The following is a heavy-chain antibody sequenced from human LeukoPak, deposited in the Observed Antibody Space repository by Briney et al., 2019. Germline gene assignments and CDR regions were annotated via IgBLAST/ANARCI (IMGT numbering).Heavy chain of an antibody. J-gene: IGHJ3*02. V-gene: IGHV3-74*01. D-gene: IGHD6-6*01. Sequence: SGGSLRLSCAASGFTFSSYWMHWVRQAPGKGLVWVSRISTDGSSTNSADSVKGRFTISRDNAKNTLYLQINSLRAEDTAVYYCVREYSSSSGRAFDIWGQGTMVTVSP. CDR2: ISTDGSST. CDR1: GFTFSSYW. CDR3: VREYSSSSGRAFDI.